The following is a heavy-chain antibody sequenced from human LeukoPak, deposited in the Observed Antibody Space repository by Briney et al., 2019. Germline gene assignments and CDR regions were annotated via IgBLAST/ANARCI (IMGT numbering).Heavy chain of an antibody. Sequence: GGSLRLSCAASGFTFSSYSMNWVRQAPGKGLEWVSSFSSSSSYIYYADSVKGRFTISRDNAKNSLYLQMNSLRAEDTAVYYCAREYDDFWSGYYFDYWGQGTLVTVSS. J-gene: IGHJ4*02. CDR1: GFTFSSYS. CDR3: AREYDDFWSGYYFDY. V-gene: IGHV3-21*01. D-gene: IGHD3-3*01. CDR2: FSSSSSYI.